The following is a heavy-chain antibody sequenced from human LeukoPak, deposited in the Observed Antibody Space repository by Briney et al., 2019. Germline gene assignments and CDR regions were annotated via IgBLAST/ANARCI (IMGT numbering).Heavy chain of an antibody. V-gene: IGHV3-23*01. CDR3: ATTRTTYCGGDCYTFDY. D-gene: IGHD2-21*01. CDR1: GFTFSSYA. CDR2: ISGSGGST. Sequence: GGPLRLSCAASGFTFSSYAMSWVRQAPGKGLEWVSAISGSGGSTYYADSVKGRFTISRDNSKNTLYLQMNSLRAEDTAVYYCATTRTTYCGGDCYTFDYWGQGTLVTVSS. J-gene: IGHJ4*02.